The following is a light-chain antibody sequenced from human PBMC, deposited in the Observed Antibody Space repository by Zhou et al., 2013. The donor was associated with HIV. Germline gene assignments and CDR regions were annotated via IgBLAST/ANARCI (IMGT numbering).Light chain of an antibody. CDR2: AAS. V-gene: IGKV1-13*02. J-gene: IGKJ4*01. CDR3: QQFNGYPLT. Sequence: AIQLTQSPSSLSASVGDRVTITCRASQGINGALAWYQQKPGKVPKLLIYAASSLEFGVPSRFSGSGSGTDFTLTISSLQPEDFATYYCQQFNGYPLTFGGGTKVEIK. CDR1: QGINGA.